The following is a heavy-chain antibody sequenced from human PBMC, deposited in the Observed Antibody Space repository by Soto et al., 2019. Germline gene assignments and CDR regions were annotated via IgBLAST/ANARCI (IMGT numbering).Heavy chain of an antibody. V-gene: IGHV2-5*02. J-gene: IGHJ4*02. D-gene: IGHD1-7*01. CDR1: GFSLRTSGVG. CDR3: THRYNYNYVQY. CDR2: IYWDNDK. Sequence: SGPTLVNPTQTLTLTCTFSGFSLRTSGVGVGWIRQPPGKALEWLALIYWDNDKRYNPSLKSRLTITKDTSKNQVVLTMTNLDPVDTATYYCTHRYNYNYVQYWGQGTLVTVSS.